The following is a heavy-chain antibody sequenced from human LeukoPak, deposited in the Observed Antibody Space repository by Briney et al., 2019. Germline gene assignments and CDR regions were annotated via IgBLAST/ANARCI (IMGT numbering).Heavy chain of an antibody. CDR2: INPDGRTI. V-gene: IGHV3-74*01. D-gene: IGHD7-27*01. J-gene: IGHJ4*02. CDR3: TREMGI. CDR1: GFSFRNYW. Sequence: GSLRLSCAAYGFSFRNYWMHWVRQAPGKGLLWVSRINPDGRTISYADPVKGRFTISRDNAKNTLYLQMNSLRAEDTAIYYCTREMGIWGQGTLVTVST.